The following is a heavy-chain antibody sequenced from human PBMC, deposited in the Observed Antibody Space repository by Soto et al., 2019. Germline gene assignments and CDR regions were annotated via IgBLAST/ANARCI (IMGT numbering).Heavy chain of an antibody. CDR2: IYYNGNT. D-gene: IGHD7-27*01. Sequence: QVQLQESGPGLVKPSETLSLTCSVSGGSISNHYWSWIRQPPGKGLEWIGYIYYNGNTNYNPSLKRRVTMSVDTYRNQISLTLTTVTAADTAVYYCTRANWYSEYWGQGTLVTVSS. CDR1: GGSISNHY. J-gene: IGHJ4*02. V-gene: IGHV4-59*11. CDR3: TRANWYSEY.